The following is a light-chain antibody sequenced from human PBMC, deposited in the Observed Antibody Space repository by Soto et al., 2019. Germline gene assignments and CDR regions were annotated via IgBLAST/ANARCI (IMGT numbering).Light chain of an antibody. CDR1: QSLLHTSGDNY. J-gene: IGKJ1*01. CDR2: LGS. V-gene: IGKV2-28*01. CDR3: MQAQRIPRP. Sequence: DIVVTQSPLSLSVTPGEPASISCTSSQSLLHTSGDNYLDWYLQRPGQSPQLLIYLGSKGASGVSDWFSGSRSGTHFTLRISRVEAEDVGFYCCMQAQRIPRPFGQGTKVEIK.